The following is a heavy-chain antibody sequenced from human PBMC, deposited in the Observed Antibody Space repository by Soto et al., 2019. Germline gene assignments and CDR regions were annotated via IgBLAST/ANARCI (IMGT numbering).Heavy chain of an antibody. CDR1: GYTFTSYY. CDR3: EVTTGY. Sequence: ASVKVSCKASGYTFTSYYMHWVRQAPGQGLEYMGIINPSGGSTSYAQKFQGRVSMTRDTSMSTVYMELTSLTYEDTAVYYCEVTTGYWGQGTMVTVSS. CDR2: INPSGGST. J-gene: IGHJ4*02. D-gene: IGHD4-17*01. V-gene: IGHV1-46*01.